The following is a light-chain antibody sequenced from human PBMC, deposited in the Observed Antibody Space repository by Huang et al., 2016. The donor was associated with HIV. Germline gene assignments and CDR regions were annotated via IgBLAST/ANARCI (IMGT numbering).Light chain of an antibody. Sequence: DIQMTQSPSSLSASVGDRVTITCRASQIISRSLNWYQQKPGKATKLRSYAISSLQSGVPSRFSGSESGTNFTLTISSLQPEDFATYYCQQTYRTPITFGQGTRLDIK. V-gene: IGKV1-39*01. CDR1: QIISRS. CDR3: QQTYRTPIT. CDR2: AIS. J-gene: IGKJ5*01.